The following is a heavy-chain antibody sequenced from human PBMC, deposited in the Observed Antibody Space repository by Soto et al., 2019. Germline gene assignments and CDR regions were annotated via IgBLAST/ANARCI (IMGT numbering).Heavy chain of an antibody. V-gene: IGHV3-33*01. CDR1: CFTFNSYG. Sequence: GSLRLSCVASCFTFNSYGMHWVRQAPGKGLEWVAVIWYDGSNKYYADSVKGRFTISRDNSKNTLYLQMNSLRAEDTAVYYCTVYYYGMDVWGQGTTVTVSS. CDR2: IWYDGSNK. CDR3: TVYYYGMDV. J-gene: IGHJ6*02.